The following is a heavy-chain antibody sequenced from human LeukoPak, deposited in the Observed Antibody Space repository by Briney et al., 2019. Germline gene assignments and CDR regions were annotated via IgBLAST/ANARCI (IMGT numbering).Heavy chain of an antibody. CDR3: ARERSSSGGHNWFDP. V-gene: IGHV4-39*07. J-gene: IGHJ5*02. D-gene: IGHD4-23*01. CDR1: GGYILTSCHY. Sequence: SETLSLTCTVSGGYILTSCHYWGWIRQPPGKGLERIGSVYYTGVTSTNPFFRSRMSISVDTSKNQFSLNLTSVTAADAAVYYCARERSSSGGHNWFDPWGQGTLVTVSS. CDR2: VYYTGVT.